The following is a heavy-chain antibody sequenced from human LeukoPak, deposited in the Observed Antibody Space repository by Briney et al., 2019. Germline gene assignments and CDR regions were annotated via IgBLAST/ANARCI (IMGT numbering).Heavy chain of an antibody. V-gene: IGHV1-46*01. CDR3: ATERSGGTWFDP. J-gene: IGHJ5*02. D-gene: IGHD2-15*01. CDR2: IDTSDGNT. CDR1: GYTFTTYH. Sequence: ASVKVSCKASGYTFTTYHMHWVRQAPGQGLEWVGMIDTSDGNTNYAQKFLDRVTMTRDTSTSTVYMELSGLRSYDTAVYYCATERSGGTWFDPWGQGTLVTVSS.